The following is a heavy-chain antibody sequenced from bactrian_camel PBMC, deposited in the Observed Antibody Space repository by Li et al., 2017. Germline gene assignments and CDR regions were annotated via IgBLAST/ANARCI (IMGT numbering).Heavy chain of an antibody. CDR1: GYTSSSNC. CDR2: EHTGGGST. J-gene: IGHJ4*01. CDR3: VRDPNY. D-gene: IGHD1*01. V-gene: IGHV3S1*01. Sequence: HVQLVESGGGSVQAGGSPRLSCAASGYTSSSNCMGWFRQAPGKEREGVAAEHTGGGSTYYADSVQGRFTVSRDNAKNTVYLQMNSLKSEDTAVYYCVRDPNYWAQGTQVTVS.